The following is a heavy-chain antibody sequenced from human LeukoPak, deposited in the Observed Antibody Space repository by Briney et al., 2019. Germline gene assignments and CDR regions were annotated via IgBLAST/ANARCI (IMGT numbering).Heavy chain of an antibody. CDR2: ISAYNGNT. J-gene: IGHJ6*03. Sequence: ASVKVSCKASGYTFTSYAIHWVRQAPGQRLEWMGWISAYNGNTNYAQKLQGRVTMTTDTSTSTAYMELRSLRSDDTAVYYCARDPGYYDSSGYYYGVYYYYMDVWGKGTTVTVSS. V-gene: IGHV1-18*01. CDR3: ARDPGYYDSSGYYYGVYYYYMDV. CDR1: GYTFTSYA. D-gene: IGHD3-22*01.